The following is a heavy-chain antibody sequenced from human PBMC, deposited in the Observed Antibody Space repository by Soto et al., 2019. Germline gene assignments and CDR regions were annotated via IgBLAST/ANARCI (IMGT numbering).Heavy chain of an antibody. CDR1: GFTFSSYS. Sequence: GGSLRLSCAASGFTFSSYSMNWVRQAPGKGLEWVSYISSSSSTIYYADSVKGRFTISRDNAKNTLYLQMNSLRAEDTAIYYCAKDQGLFCSGGTCYTSYTFHHWGQGTLVTGSS. D-gene: IGHD2-15*01. J-gene: IGHJ1*01. CDR2: ISSSSSTI. CDR3: AKDQGLFCSGGTCYTSYTFHH. V-gene: IGHV3-48*01.